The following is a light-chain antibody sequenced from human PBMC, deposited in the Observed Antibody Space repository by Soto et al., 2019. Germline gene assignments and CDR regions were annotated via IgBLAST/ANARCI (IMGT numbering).Light chain of an antibody. CDR1: QSISSF. J-gene: IGKJ1*01. V-gene: IGKV1-39*01. Sequence: DIQMTQSPSSLSASVGDRVTITCRASQSISSFLNWYQHKPGKVPKVLIFGAARLQREVPSRFSGSGSGTVFTLTINSLQPEDFATYYCQQSFLTPRTFGQGTRVEI. CDR3: QQSFLTPRT. CDR2: GAA.